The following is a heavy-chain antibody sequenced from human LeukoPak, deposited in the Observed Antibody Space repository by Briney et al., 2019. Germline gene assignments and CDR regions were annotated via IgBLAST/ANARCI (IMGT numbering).Heavy chain of an antibody. D-gene: IGHD4-23*01. V-gene: IGHV4-28*01. CDR2: VYYSGST. CDR3: ARSVDGGNSPFDY. CDR1: GYSISSSNW. Sequence: SDTLSLTCTVSGYSISSSNWWAWIRPPPGKGLEWIGYVYYSGSTYYNPSLKSRVTMSVDTSKNQFSLKLSSVTAVDTAVYYCARSVDGGNSPFDYWGQGTLVTVSS. J-gene: IGHJ4*02.